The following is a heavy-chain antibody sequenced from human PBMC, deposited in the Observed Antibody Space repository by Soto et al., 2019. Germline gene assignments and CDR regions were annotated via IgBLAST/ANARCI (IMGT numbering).Heavy chain of an antibody. Sequence: QVQLVQSGADVKKPGSSVKVSCKTSGGTFSTSAISWVRQAPGQGLEWVGGIMPVFPTPDYAQNFQGRGTMTADDSTTTAYLELTTLRADDTAVYYCARDKDRLQLGGNYYYILDVWGQGTGMTVSS. D-gene: IGHD1-1*01. CDR3: ARDKDRLQLGGNYYYILDV. CDR1: GGTFSTSA. J-gene: IGHJ6*02. V-gene: IGHV1-69*12. CDR2: IMPVFPTP.